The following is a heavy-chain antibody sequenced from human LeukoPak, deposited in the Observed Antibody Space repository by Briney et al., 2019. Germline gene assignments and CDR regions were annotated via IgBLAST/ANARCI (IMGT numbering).Heavy chain of an antibody. CDR3: ARDKLGLGELSLYDE. V-gene: IGHV1-2*02. CDR1: GYTLTGHS. D-gene: IGHD3-16*02. CDR2: MNPNSGGT. J-gene: IGHJ4*02. Sequence: VASVKVSCKASGYTLTGHSMHWVRQAPGQGLEWMGWMNPNSGGTKYTRKFQGRVTMTRDTSISTAYMELSRLTSDDTAMYYCARDKLGLGELSLYDEWGQEPRSPSPQ.